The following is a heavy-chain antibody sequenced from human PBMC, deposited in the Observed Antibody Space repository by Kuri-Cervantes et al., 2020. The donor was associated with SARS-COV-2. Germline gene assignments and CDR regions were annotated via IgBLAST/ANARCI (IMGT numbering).Heavy chain of an antibody. V-gene: IGHV4-39*07. CDR3: ARDLHYYDSSGYPHYYYYYMDV. Sequence: SETLSLTCTVSGGSISSSSYYWGWIRQPPGKGLEWIGEINHSGSTNYNPSLKSRVTISVDTSKNQFSLKLSSVTAADTAVYYCARDLHYYDSSGYPHYYYYYMDVWGKGTTVTVSS. CDR2: INHSGST. CDR1: GGSISSSSYY. J-gene: IGHJ6*03. D-gene: IGHD3-22*01.